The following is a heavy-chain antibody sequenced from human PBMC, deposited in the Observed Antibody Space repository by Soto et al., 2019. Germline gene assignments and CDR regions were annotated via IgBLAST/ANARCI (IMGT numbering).Heavy chain of an antibody. Sequence: SQTLSLTCAISGDSVSSDSASWNWIRQSPSRGLEWLGRTYYRSKWYIEYAPSVQSRIIINPDTSKNQLSLQLDSLTPEDTAVNYCARSRFFIAVAGRANYYYYYGMDVGGQGTTVTVSS. V-gene: IGHV6-1*01. D-gene: IGHD6-19*01. CDR2: TYYRSKWYI. J-gene: IGHJ6*02. CDR3: ARSRFFIAVAGRANYYYYYGMDV. CDR1: GDSVSSDSAS.